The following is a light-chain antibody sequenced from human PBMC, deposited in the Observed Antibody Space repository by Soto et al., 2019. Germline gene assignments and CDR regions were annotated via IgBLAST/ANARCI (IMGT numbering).Light chain of an antibody. CDR3: QHYDSVPIT. V-gene: IGKV3-20*01. CDR2: GAS. J-gene: IGKJ5*01. Sequence: EIVLTQSPGTLSLSPGERATLSCRASQSVSNNYLAWYQQKPGQAPRLLIYGASNRATGIPDRFSGRGSGTDFTLTISRLEPEDFPVFYSQHYDSVPITFGQGTRLE. CDR1: QSVSNNY.